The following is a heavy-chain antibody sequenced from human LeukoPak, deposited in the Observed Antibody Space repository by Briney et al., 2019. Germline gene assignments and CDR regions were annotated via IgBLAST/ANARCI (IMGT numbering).Heavy chain of an antibody. D-gene: IGHD2-2*01. Sequence: GGSLRLSCAASGFTVSSTYMSWVRQAPGKGLEWVSVIYSVGSTDYADSVKGRFTISRDNSKNTLYLQMNSLRAEDTAVYYCARDHADIVVVPALISSYYYYMDVWGKGTTVTVSS. CDR1: GFTVSSTY. CDR2: IYSVGST. J-gene: IGHJ6*03. CDR3: ARDHADIVVVPALISSYYYYMDV. V-gene: IGHV3-53*01.